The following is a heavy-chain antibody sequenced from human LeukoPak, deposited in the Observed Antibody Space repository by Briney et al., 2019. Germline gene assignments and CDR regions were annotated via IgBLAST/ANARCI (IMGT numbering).Heavy chain of an antibody. D-gene: IGHD6-13*01. V-gene: IGHV3-48*04. CDR2: ISSSSSTI. Sequence: PGGSLRLSCAASGFTFSSYSMNWVRQAPGKGLEWVSYISSSSSTIYYADSMKGRFTISRDNAKNSLYLQMDSLRAEDTAVYYCARPGIAAAIDYWGQGTLVTVSS. CDR3: ARPGIAAAIDY. CDR1: GFTFSSYS. J-gene: IGHJ4*02.